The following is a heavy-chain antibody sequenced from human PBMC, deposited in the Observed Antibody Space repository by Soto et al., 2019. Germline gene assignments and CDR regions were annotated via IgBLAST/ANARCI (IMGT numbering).Heavy chain of an antibody. Sequence: GESLKISCKGSGYSFTTYWIGWVRQMPGKGLEWMGIIYPGDSDTRYSPSFQGQVTISVDKSISTAYLQWSSMKAWDTATYYCARLRSCSSGSCYGDFWGQGTLVTVSS. CDR2: IYPGDSDT. CDR1: GYSFTTYW. V-gene: IGHV5-51*01. CDR3: ARLRSCSSGSCYGDF. D-gene: IGHD2-15*01. J-gene: IGHJ4*02.